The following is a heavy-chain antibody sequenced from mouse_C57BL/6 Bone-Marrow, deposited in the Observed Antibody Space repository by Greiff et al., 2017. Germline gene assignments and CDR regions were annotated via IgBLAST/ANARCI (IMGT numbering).Heavy chain of an antibody. CDR2: IDPENGDT. CDR1: GFNIKDDY. D-gene: IGHD2-12*01. CDR3: TFYDGWYFDV. J-gene: IGHJ1*03. V-gene: IGHV14-4*01. Sequence: EVQLQQSGAELVRPGASVKLSCTASGFNIKDDYMPWVKQRPEQGLEWIGWIDPENGDTEYASKFQGKATITADTSSNTAYLQLSSLTSEDTAVYYCTFYDGWYFDVWGTGTTVTVSS.